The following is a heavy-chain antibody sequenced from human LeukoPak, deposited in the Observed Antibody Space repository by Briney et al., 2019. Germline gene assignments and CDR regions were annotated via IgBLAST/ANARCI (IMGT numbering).Heavy chain of an antibody. D-gene: IGHD2-2*01. CDR2: IIPIFGTA. CDR3: ARSHNVYCSSTSCYAYYFDY. V-gene: IGHV1-69*13. J-gene: IGHJ4*02. Sequence: SVKVSCKASGGTFSSYAISWVRQAPGQGLEWMGGIIPIFGTANYAQKFQGRVTITADESTSTAYMELSSLRSEDTAVYYCARSHNVYCSSTSCYAYYFDYWGQGTLVTVPS. CDR1: GGTFSSYA.